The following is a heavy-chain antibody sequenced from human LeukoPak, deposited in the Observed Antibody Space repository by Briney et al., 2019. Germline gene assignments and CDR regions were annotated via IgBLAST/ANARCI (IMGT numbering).Heavy chain of an antibody. D-gene: IGHD3-10*01. CDR3: ARRPSQLPLDSFDI. V-gene: IGHV4-59*01. Sequence: SETLSLTCTVSGVSISNYFWSWIRQPPGKGLEWIGYIYYSGSTNYNPSLKSRVTISVDTSKNQFSLKLTSVTAADTAVYYCARRPSQLPLDSFDIWGQGTMVTVSS. J-gene: IGHJ3*02. CDR2: IYYSGST. CDR1: GVSISNYF.